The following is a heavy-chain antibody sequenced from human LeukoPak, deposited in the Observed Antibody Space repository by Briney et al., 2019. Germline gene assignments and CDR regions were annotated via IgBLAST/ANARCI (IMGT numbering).Heavy chain of an antibody. Sequence: PSETLSLTCTVSGGSISSSSYYWGWIRQPPGKGLEWIGYIYYSGSTYYNPSLKSRVTISVDTSKNQFSLKLSSVTAADTAVYYCARAPRPHYYDSSGPPIKPYYFDYWGQGTLVTVSS. J-gene: IGHJ4*02. V-gene: IGHV4-31*03. CDR1: GGSISSSSYY. D-gene: IGHD3-22*01. CDR3: ARAPRPHYYDSSGPPIKPYYFDY. CDR2: IYYSGST.